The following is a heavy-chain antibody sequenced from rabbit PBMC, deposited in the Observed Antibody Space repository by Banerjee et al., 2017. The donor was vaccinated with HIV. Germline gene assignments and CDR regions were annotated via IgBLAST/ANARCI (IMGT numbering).Heavy chain of an antibody. V-gene: IGHV1S45*01. CDR1: GLDFSSSYW. J-gene: IGHJ6*01. CDR2: IYAGSSGST. CDR3: TRDFDF. Sequence: QEQLEESGGDLVKPEGSLTLTCTASGLDFSSSYWICWVRQAPGKGLEWIACIYAGSSGSTYYASWAKGRSTISKTSSTTVTLQMTSLTAADTATYFCTRDFDFWGPGTLVTVS.